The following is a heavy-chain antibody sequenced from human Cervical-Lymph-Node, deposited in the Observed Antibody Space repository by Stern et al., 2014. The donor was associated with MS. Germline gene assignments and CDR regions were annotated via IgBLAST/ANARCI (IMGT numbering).Heavy chain of an antibody. V-gene: IGHV3-23*04. J-gene: IGHJ4*02. CDR2: ISVSGGST. CDR3: ASNPVNSFGFVYRYFDY. D-gene: IGHD5-18*01. Sequence: EVQLVDSGGGLVQPGGSLRLSCAASGLTFSTYALSWVRQAPGKGLEWVSTISVSGGSTSSADSVKGRFTLSRDNSKNTLYLHMSSLRAEDTAVYFCASNPVNSFGFVYRYFDYWGQGTLVTVSS. CDR1: GLTFSTYA.